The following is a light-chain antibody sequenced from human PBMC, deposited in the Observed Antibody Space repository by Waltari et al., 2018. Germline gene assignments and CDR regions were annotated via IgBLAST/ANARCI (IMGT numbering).Light chain of an antibody. Sequence: ITCRASQSVDSFLAWYQQQPGKAPNLLILKASTLKDGVPSRFSGSGGGTEFTLTINGLQPDDFASYYCQQYNSYPTFGQGTKLEMK. CDR2: KAS. CDR3: QQYNSYPT. CDR1: QSVDSF. J-gene: IGKJ2*01. V-gene: IGKV1-5*03.